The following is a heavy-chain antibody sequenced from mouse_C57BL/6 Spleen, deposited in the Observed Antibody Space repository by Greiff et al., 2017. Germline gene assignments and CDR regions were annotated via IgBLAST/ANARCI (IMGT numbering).Heavy chain of an antibody. Sequence: VQGVESGPGLVAPSQSLSITCTVSGFSLTSYAISWVRQPPGKGLEWLGVIWTGGGTNYNSALKSRLSISKDNSKSQVFLKMNSLQTDDTARYYCASHYYGSSGFAYWGQGTLVTVSA. J-gene: IGHJ3*01. D-gene: IGHD1-1*01. CDR2: IWTGGGT. V-gene: IGHV2-9-1*01. CDR3: ASHYYGSSGFAY. CDR1: GFSLTSYA.